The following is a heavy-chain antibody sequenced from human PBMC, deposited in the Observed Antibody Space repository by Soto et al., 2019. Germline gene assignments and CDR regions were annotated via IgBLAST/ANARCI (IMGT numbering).Heavy chain of an antibody. CDR2: IIPIFGTA. J-gene: IGHJ3*02. Sequence: SVKVSCKASGGTFSSYAISWVRQAPGQGLEWMGGIIPIFGTANYAQKFQGRVTITADESTSTAYMELSSLRSEDTAVYYCAREKGHYYDSSGYYYVPPNAFDIWGQGTMVTVSS. V-gene: IGHV1-69*13. CDR3: AREKGHYYDSSGYYYVPPNAFDI. D-gene: IGHD3-22*01. CDR1: GGTFSSYA.